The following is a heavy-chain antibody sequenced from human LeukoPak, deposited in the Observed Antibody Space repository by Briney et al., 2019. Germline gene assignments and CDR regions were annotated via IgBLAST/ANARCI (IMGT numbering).Heavy chain of an antibody. D-gene: IGHD5-18*01. CDR2: ISSSGSSI. CDR3: ARDPGIQLWSYYFDY. J-gene: IGHJ4*02. CDR1: GFTFSSYE. V-gene: IGHV3-48*03. Sequence: GGSLRLSCAASGFTFSSYEMHWVRQAPGKGLEWISYISSSGSSIYYADSVKGRFTISRDNTKNSLYLQMNSLRAEDTAVYYCARDPGIQLWSYYFDYWGPGTLVTVSS.